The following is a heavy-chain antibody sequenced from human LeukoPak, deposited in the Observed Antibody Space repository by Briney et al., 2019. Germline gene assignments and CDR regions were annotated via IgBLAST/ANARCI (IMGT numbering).Heavy chain of an antibody. CDR1: GDSFIGYF. Sequence: SETLSLTCAASGDSFIGYFWTWIRQAPPKELEWIGEINHGGRTNYNPSLQRRVCISVDTSKNQFSLNVTSVTGADTAVYYCARTSGFFDSSGFYQQNPYYFQYWGQGVLVTVSS. CDR2: INHGGRT. D-gene: IGHD3-22*01. CDR3: ARTSGFFDSSGFYQQNPYYFQY. J-gene: IGHJ4*02. V-gene: IGHV4-34*01.